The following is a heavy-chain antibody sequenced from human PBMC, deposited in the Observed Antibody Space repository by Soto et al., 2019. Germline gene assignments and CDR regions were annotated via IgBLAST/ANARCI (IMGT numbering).Heavy chain of an antibody. CDR3: AREVGGGRQYYFDS. CDR2: TNPSNGGT. V-gene: IGHV1-2*02. CDR1: GYTFTGYY. Sequence: ASVEVSCKASGYTFTGYYIHWVRQAPGQGLEWMGWTNPSNGGTNYAQKFQGRVTMTRDTSLSIAYMELTTLRSDDTAVFYCAREVGGGRQYYFDSWGLGTLVTVSS. D-gene: IGHD3-16*01. J-gene: IGHJ4*02.